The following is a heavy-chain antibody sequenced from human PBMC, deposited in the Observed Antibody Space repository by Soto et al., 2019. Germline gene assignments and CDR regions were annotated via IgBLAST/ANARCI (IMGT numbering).Heavy chain of an antibody. J-gene: IGHJ4*02. Sequence: EVQLVESGGGPVKPGGSLRLSCAASGFTFSSYSMNWVRQAPGKGLEWVSSISSSSSYIYYADSVKGRFTISRDNAKNSLYLQMNSLRAEDTAVYYCAREIAVAGPVSYFDYWGQGTLVTVSS. CDR1: GFTFSSYS. CDR2: ISSSSSYI. V-gene: IGHV3-21*01. D-gene: IGHD6-19*01. CDR3: AREIAVAGPVSYFDY.